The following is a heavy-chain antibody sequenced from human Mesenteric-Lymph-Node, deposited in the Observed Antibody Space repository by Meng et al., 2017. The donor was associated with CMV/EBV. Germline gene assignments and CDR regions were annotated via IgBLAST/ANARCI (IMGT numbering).Heavy chain of an antibody. D-gene: IGHD4/OR15-4a*01. J-gene: IGHJ4*02. CDR2: IYDSGST. V-gene: IGHV4-61*01. CDR3: ARQYTYSYDANGNELDH. CDR1: GGSVSSGRYY. Sequence: GSLRLSCTVSGGSVSSGRYYWSWIRQPPGKGLEWIGYIYDSGSTNYNPSLKSRVTISVDTSKNQFSLKLSSVTAADTAVYYCARQYTYSYDANGNELDHWGQGTLVTVSS.